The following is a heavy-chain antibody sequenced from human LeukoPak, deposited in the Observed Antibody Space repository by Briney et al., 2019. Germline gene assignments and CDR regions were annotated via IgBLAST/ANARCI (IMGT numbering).Heavy chain of an antibody. CDR1: SYSFTTNS. CDR3: ATEREDHHDAFDI. V-gene: IGHV1-18*01. D-gene: IGHD1-14*01. CDR2: ISAHTGDT. J-gene: IGHJ3*02. Sequence: ASVKVSCKASSYSFTTNSLSWVRQAPGQGLEWMGWISAHTGDTIYAQKLQGRVTMTTDTSTSTSYMELRSLRSDDTAVYYCATEREDHHDAFDIWGQGTMVTVSS.